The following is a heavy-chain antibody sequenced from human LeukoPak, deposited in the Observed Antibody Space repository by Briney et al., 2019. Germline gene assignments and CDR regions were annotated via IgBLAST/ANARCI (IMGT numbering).Heavy chain of an antibody. V-gene: IGHV3-11*03. CDR1: GLRFSDHK. D-gene: IGHD2/OR15-2a*01. CDR3: ARRNSASNTGGPFDI. J-gene: IGHJ3*02. Sequence: PGGSLRLSCAASGLRFSDHKMNWIRQAPGKGLEWVSYISNGGDYTNYAGSVKGRFTISRDSAQNSLYLQLNSLRADDTAVYYCARRNSASNTGGPFDIWGQGTMVTVSS. CDR2: ISNGGDYT.